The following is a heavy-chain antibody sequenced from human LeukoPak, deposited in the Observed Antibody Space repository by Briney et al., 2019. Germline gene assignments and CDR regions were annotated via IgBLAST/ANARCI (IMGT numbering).Heavy chain of an antibody. CDR3: ARTYSGYDSPFDF. V-gene: IGHV4-59*01. D-gene: IGHD5-12*01. CDR1: GGSISSYF. CDR2: ISYSGST. J-gene: IGHJ4*02. Sequence: SETLSLTCTVSGGSISSYFWSWIRQPPGKGLEWLGYISYSGSTNHNPSLKSRVTMSVDTSKNQFSLKLTSVTAADTALYYCARTYSGYDSPFDFWGQGILVTVSS.